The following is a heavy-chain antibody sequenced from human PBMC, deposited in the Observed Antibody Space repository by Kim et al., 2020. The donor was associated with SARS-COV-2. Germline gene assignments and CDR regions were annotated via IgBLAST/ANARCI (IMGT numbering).Heavy chain of an antibody. CDR1: GFTFSGST. CDR2: IRTKANSYAT. V-gene: IGHV3-73*01. Sequence: GGSLRLSCAASGFTFSGSTIHWVRLTSGKGLEWVGRIRTKANSYATTYAASVIGKFTISRDDSKNTAYLQMNSLKTEDTAVYYCTRSTGYSSVWYYFDYWGQGTLVTVSS. J-gene: IGHJ4*02. CDR3: TRSTGYSSVWYYFDY. D-gene: IGHD6-19*01.